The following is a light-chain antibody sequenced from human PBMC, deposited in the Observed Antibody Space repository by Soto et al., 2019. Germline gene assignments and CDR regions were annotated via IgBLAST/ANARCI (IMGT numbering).Light chain of an antibody. CDR2: GAS. J-gene: IGKJ4*01. Sequence: EIVMTQSPATLSVFPGERATLSCRASQSVSSNLAWYQHKPGQAPRLLIYGASIRATGIPARFSGSGSGTEFILTISSLQSEDFAIYYCQQYNNWLLTFGGGTKVDIK. CDR1: QSVSSN. CDR3: QQYNNWLLT. V-gene: IGKV3-15*01.